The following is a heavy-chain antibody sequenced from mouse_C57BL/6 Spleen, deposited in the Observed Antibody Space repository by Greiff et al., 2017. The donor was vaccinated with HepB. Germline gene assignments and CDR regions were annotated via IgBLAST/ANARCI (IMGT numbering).Heavy chain of an antibody. CDR3: AREAYYSNYGWYFDV. Sequence: QVQLQQPGAELVRPGSSVKLSCKASGYTFTSYWMDWVKQRPGQGLEWIGNIYPSDSETHYNQKFKDKATLTVDKSSSTAYMQLSSLTSEDSAVYYWAREAYYSNYGWYFDVWGTGTTVTVSS. CDR1: GYTFTSYW. J-gene: IGHJ1*03. D-gene: IGHD2-5*01. CDR2: IYPSDSET. V-gene: IGHV1-61*01.